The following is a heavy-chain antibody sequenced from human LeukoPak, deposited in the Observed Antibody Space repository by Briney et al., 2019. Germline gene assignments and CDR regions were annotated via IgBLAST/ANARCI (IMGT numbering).Heavy chain of an antibody. CDR3: ARDRTDSSGYYYYFDY. CDR2: IYYSGST. J-gene: IGHJ4*02. V-gene: IGHV4-30-4*01. Sequence: SETLSLTCTVSGGSISSGDYYWSWIRQPPGTGLEWIGYIYYSGSTYYNPSLKSRVTISVDTSKNQFSLKLSSVTAADTAVYYCARDRTDSSGYYYYFDYWGQGTLVTVSS. CDR1: GGSISSGDYY. D-gene: IGHD3-22*01.